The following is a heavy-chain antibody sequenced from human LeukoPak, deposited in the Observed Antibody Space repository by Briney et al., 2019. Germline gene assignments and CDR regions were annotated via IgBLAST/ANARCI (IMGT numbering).Heavy chain of an antibody. CDR3: ATDYYDSSGYYWWDY. J-gene: IGHJ4*02. Sequence: ASVKVSCKASGYTFTGYYMHWVRQAPGQGLEWMGWINPNSGCTNYAQKFQGRVTMTRDTSISTAYMELSRLRSDDTAVYYCATDYYDSSGYYWWDYWGQGTLVTVSS. CDR1: GYTFTGYY. CDR2: INPNSGCT. D-gene: IGHD3-22*01. V-gene: IGHV1-2*02.